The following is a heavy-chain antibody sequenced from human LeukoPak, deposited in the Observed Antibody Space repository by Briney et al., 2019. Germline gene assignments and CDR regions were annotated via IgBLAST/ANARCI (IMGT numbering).Heavy chain of an antibody. CDR3: ATESGRFSSSPSYDAFDI. Sequence: SETLSLTCTVSGGSISSGDYYWSWIRQPPGKGLEWIGYIYYSGSTYYNPSLKSRVTISVDTSKNQFSLKLSSVTAADTAVYYCATESGRFSSSPSYDAFDIWGQGTMVTVSS. D-gene: IGHD6-13*01. V-gene: IGHV4-30-4*01. CDR2: IYYSGST. J-gene: IGHJ3*02. CDR1: GGSISSGDYY.